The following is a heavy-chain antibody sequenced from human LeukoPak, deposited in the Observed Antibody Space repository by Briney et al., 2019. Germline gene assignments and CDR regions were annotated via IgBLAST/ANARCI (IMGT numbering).Heavy chain of an antibody. Sequence: SETLSLTCTVSGGSISSYYWSWIRQPPGKGLEWIGYIYYSGSTNYNPSLKSRVTISVDTSKNQFSLKLSSVTAADTAVYYCARWGSYCSSTSCYVGSYYYMDVWGKGTTVTISS. CDR1: GGSISSYY. CDR2: IYYSGST. V-gene: IGHV4-59*01. D-gene: IGHD2-2*01. J-gene: IGHJ6*03. CDR3: ARWGSYCSSTSCYVGSYYYMDV.